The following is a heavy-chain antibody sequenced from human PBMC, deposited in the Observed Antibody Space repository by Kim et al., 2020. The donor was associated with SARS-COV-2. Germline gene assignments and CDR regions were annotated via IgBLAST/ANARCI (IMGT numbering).Heavy chain of an antibody. CDR1: GYTLTELS. CDR3: ATGRRTYYYYGMDV. D-gene: IGHD1-7*01. CDR2: FDPEDGET. V-gene: IGHV1-24*01. Sequence: ASVKVSCKVSGYTLTELSMHWVRQAPGKGLEWMGGFDPEDGETIYAQKFQGRVTMTEDTSTDTAYMELSSLRSEDTAVYYCATGRRTYYYYGMDVWGQGTTVTVSS. J-gene: IGHJ6*02.